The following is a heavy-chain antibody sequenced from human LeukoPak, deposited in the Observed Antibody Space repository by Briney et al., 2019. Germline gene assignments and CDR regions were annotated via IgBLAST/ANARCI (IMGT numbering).Heavy chain of an antibody. CDR2: ISGSGGST. Sequence: GGSLRLSCAASGFTFSSYAMSWVRQAPGKGLEWVSAISGSGGSTYYADSVKGRFTISRDNSKNTLYLQMNSLRAEDTAVYYCAKEVPLMEVRGVRFDYWGQGTLVTVSS. CDR1: GFTFSSYA. D-gene: IGHD3-10*01. CDR3: AKEVPLMEVRGVRFDY. V-gene: IGHV3-23*01. J-gene: IGHJ4*02.